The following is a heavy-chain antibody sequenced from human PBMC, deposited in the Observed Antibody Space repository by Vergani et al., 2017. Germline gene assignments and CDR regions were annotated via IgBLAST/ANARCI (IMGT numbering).Heavy chain of an antibody. CDR1: GGSISSYY. D-gene: IGHD3-9*01. Sequence: QVQLQESGPGLVKPSETLSLTCTVSGGSISSYYWSWIRQPPGKGLEWIGYIYYSGSTNYNPSLKSRVTISVDTSKNQFSLKLSSVTAADTAVYYCASPGYDILTGYRYWGQGTLVTVSS. CDR2: IYYSGST. J-gene: IGHJ4*02. CDR3: ASPGYDILTGYRY. V-gene: IGHV4-59*01.